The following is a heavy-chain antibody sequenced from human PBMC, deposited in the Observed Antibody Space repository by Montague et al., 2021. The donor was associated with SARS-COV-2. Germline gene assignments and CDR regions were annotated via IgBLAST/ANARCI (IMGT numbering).Heavy chain of an antibody. Sequence: SETLSLTCTVSGGSIRSTTCYWGWIRQSPGKGLEWIGYIYESDTTYYNPSLKSRVAISLDTPNNQFSLKITSLIVADTAIYYCVTPGKTAVAGQFDYRGPGIMVTVSS. CDR1: GGSIRSTTCY. V-gene: IGHV4-61*05. CDR2: IYESDTT. D-gene: IGHD6-19*01. J-gene: IGHJ4*02. CDR3: VTPGKTAVAGQFDY.